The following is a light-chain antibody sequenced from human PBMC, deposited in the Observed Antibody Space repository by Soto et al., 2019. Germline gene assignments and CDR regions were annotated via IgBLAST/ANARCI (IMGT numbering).Light chain of an antibody. CDR1: QSLLHSNGYNY. CDR3: MQALQTPT. Sequence: DIVMTQSPLFLPVTPGEPASISCRSSQSLLHSNGYNYLDWYLQKPGQSPQLLIYLGSNRASGVPDRFSGSGSGTDFTLKISTVEAEDVGVYYCMQALQTPTFGQGTRLEIK. V-gene: IGKV2-28*01. J-gene: IGKJ5*01. CDR2: LGS.